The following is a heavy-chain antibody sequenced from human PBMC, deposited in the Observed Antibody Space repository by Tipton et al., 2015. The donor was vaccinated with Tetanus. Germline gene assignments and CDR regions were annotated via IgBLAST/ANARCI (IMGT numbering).Heavy chain of an antibody. CDR2: ISSSGSTI. D-gene: IGHD3-10*01. J-gene: IGHJ3*02. Sequence: PRLSCAASGFTFSDYYMSWIRQAPGKGLEWVSYISSSGSTIYYADSVKGRFTISRDNAKNSLYLQMNSLRAEDTAVYYCARPYGSGSDDAFDIWGQGTMVTVSS. CDR1: GFTFSDYY. CDR3: ARPYGSGSDDAFDI. V-gene: IGHV3-11*01.